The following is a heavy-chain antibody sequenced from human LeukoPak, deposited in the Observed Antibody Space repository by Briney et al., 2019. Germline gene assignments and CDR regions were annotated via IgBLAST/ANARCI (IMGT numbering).Heavy chain of an antibody. CDR2: ISRSATTI. J-gene: IGHJ3*02. CDR3: ARDSAYHDSSGYYYAAFDI. Sequence: PGGSLRLSCAASGFTFSSYEMNWVRQAPGKGLEWVSSISRSATTIYYADSVKGRFTISRDNAKNSLYLQMNSLRAEDTAVYYCARDSAYHDSSGYYYAAFDIWGQGTMVTVSS. D-gene: IGHD3-22*01. CDR1: GFTFSSYE. V-gene: IGHV3-48*03.